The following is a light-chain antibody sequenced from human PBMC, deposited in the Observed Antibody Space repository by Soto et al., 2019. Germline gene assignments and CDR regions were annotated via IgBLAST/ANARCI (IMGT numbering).Light chain of an antibody. CDR1: QSISSY. J-gene: IGKJ1*01. CDR2: AAS. CDR3: QKSYSTTWT. V-gene: IGKV1-39*01. Sequence: DIQMTQSPSSLSASVVDRVTITCRASQSISSYLNWYQQKPGKAPKLLIYAASSLQSGVPSRFSGSGSGTDFTLTISSLQPEDFATYYCQKSYSTTWTFGQGTKVDIK.